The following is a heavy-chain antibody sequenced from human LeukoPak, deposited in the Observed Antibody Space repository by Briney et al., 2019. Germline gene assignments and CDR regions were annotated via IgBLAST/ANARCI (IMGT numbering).Heavy chain of an antibody. J-gene: IGHJ4*02. D-gene: IGHD3-10*01. CDR1: GGSISSYY. CDR2: IYTSGST. Sequence: SETLSLTCAVSGGSISSYYWSWIRQPAGKGLEWIGRIYTSGSTNYNPSLKSRVTMSVDTSKNQFSLKLSSVTAADTAVYYCARDRRSYYGSGSYFDYWGQGTLVTVSS. V-gene: IGHV4-4*07. CDR3: ARDRRSYYGSGSYFDY.